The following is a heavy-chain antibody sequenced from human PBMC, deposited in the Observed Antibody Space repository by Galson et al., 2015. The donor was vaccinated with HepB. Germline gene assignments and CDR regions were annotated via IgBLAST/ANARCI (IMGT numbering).Heavy chain of an antibody. V-gene: IGHV3-30*18. CDR3: AKDNRVGYYGSGSWGSDV. D-gene: IGHD3-10*01. CDR2: ISYDGSNK. Sequence: SLRLSCAASGFTFSSYGMHWVRQALGKGLEWVAVISYDGSNKYYADSVKGRFTISRDNSKNTLYLQMNSLRAEDTAVYYCAKDNRVGYYGSGSWGSDVWGQGTTVTVSS. J-gene: IGHJ6*02. CDR1: GFTFSSYG.